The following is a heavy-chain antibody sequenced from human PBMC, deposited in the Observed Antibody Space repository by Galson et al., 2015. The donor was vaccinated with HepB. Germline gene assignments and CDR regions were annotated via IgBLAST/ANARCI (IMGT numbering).Heavy chain of an antibody. V-gene: IGHV1-18*04. J-gene: IGHJ2*01. CDR2: ISAYNGNT. D-gene: IGHD3-16*01. Sequence: QSGAEVKKPGASVKVSCKASGYTFTSYGISWVRQAPGQGLEWMGWISAYNGNTNYAQKLQGRVTMTTDKSTSTAYMELSSLRSEDTAVYYCAREEGLLGVDWYFDLWGRGTLVTVSS. CDR3: AREEGLLGVDWYFDL. CDR1: GYTFTSYG.